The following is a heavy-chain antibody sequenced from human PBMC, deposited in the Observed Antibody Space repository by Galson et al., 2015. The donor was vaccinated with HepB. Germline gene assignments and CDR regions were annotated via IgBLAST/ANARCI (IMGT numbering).Heavy chain of an antibody. CDR2: ISYDGSNK. CDR3: AKESSGFGDCSGYYYVRYFGY. D-gene: IGHD3-22*01. Sequence: SLRLSCAASGFTFSSYGMRWVRQAPGKGLEWVAVISYDGSNKYYADTVKGRFTITRDNSKNTLYLQLNSLRAEDTAVYYCAKESSGFGDCSGYYYVRYFGYWGQGTLVTGFS. J-gene: IGHJ4*01. V-gene: IGHV3-30*18. CDR1: GFTFSSYG.